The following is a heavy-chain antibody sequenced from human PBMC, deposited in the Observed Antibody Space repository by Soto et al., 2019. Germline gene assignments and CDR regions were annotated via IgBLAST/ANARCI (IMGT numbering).Heavy chain of an antibody. CDR2: ISAYNGNT. V-gene: IGHV1-18*01. D-gene: IGHD3-9*01. CDR3: ARPLRYFHSFTRGYYYYYGMDV. CDR1: GSTFTSYG. J-gene: IGHJ6*02. Sequence: ASVKVSCQPSGSTFTSYGISWVRQAPGQALERMGWISAYNGNTNYAQKLQGRVTMTTATCTSTAYMELGSLGCDDRAVYYCARPLRYFHSFTRGYYYYYGMDVLGQGTTGTVSS.